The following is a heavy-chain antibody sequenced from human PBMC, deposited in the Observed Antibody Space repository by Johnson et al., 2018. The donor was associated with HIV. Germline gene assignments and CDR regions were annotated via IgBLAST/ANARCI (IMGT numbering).Heavy chain of an antibody. CDR3: AKSLPGYDAFDI. Sequence: QVQLVESGGGVVQPGRSLRLSCAASGFTFSSYAIHWVRQAPGKGLEWVAVISYDGSNKYYADSVKGRFTIARDNSKNTLYLQMNSLRAEDTAVYYCAKSLPGYDAFDIWGQGTMVTVSS. V-gene: IGHV3-30*04. D-gene: IGHD5-12*01. J-gene: IGHJ3*02. CDR1: GFTFSSYA. CDR2: ISYDGSNK.